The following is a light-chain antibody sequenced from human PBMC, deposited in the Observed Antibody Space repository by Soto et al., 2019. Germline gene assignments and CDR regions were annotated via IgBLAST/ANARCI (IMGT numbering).Light chain of an antibody. CDR3: QQYYNWPPWT. CDR1: QSVSNK. CDR2: GAS. V-gene: IGKV3-15*01. J-gene: IGKJ1*01. Sequence: EIVLTQSPATLSLSPGERATLSCRASQSVSNKLAWHQQKPGQAPRLLIYGASTRATGIPVRFSGSGSGTEFTLTINSLQSEDFAVYYCQQYYNWPPWTFGQGTKVDIK.